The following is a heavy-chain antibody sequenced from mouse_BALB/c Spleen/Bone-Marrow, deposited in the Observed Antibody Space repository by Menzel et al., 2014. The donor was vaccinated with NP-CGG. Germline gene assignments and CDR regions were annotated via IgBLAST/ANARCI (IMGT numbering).Heavy chain of an antibody. CDR1: GHAFTNYL. Sequence: ESGAELVRPGTSVKVSCKASGHAFTNYLLEWVKQRPGQGLEWIGVINPGSGGTKYNEKFKGKATLTVDKSSSTAYMQLSSLTSDDSAVYFRARRNRDYYAMDYWGQGTSVTVSS. CDR2: INPGSGGT. J-gene: IGHJ4*01. CDR3: ARRNRDYYAMDY. V-gene: IGHV1-54*01.